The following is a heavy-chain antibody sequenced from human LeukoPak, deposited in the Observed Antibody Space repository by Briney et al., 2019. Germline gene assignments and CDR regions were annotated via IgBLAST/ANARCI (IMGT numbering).Heavy chain of an antibody. V-gene: IGHV3-23*01. CDR3: ARLPTFYFDSSHYHYDY. D-gene: IGHD3-22*01. Sequence: PGGSLRLSCAASGFIFNNYGMSWVRQAPGKGLEWVSSISGSGPSTAYADSVKSRFTISRDKSKNTLYLQMNSLKVEDTAVYYCARLPTFYFDSSHYHYDYWGRGTQVTVSS. CDR1: GFIFNNYG. CDR2: ISGSGPST. J-gene: IGHJ4*02.